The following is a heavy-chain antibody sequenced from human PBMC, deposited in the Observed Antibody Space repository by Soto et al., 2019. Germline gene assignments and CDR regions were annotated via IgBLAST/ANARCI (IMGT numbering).Heavy chain of an antibody. J-gene: IGHJ6*02. Sequence: EVQLVETGGGLIQPGGSLRLSCAASGFTVSSNYMSWVRQAPGKGLEWVSVIYSGGSTYYADSVKGRFTISRDNSKNTLYLQMNSLRAEDTAVYYCARDLTVPAAIARFYYYYGMDVWGQGTTVIVSS. V-gene: IGHV3-53*02. CDR1: GFTVSSNY. D-gene: IGHD2-2*01. CDR2: IYSGGST. CDR3: ARDLTVPAAIARFYYYYGMDV.